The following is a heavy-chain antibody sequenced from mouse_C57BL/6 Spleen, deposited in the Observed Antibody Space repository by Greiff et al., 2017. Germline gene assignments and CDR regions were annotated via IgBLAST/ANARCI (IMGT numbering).Heavy chain of an antibody. V-gene: IGHV1-82*01. J-gene: IGHJ4*01. Sequence: QVQLKQSGPELVKPGASVKISCKASGYAFSSSWMNWVKQRPGKGLEWIGRIYPGDGDTNYNGKFKGKATLTADKSSSTAYMQLSSLTSEDSAVYFCARFPMVKSAMDYWGQGTSVTVSS. D-gene: IGHD2-2*01. CDR3: ARFPMVKSAMDY. CDR2: IYPGDGDT. CDR1: GYAFSSSW.